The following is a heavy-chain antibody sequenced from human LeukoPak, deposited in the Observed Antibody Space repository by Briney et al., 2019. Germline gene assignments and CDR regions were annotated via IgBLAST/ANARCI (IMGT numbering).Heavy chain of an antibody. J-gene: IGHJ4*02. V-gene: IGHV4-39*07. CDR2: IYYSGST. Sequence: SETLSLTCTVSGGSISSSSYYWGWIRQPPGKGLEWIGSIYYSGSTYCNPSLKSRVTISVDTSKNQFSLKLSSVTAADTAVYYCARGGPDCSGGSCYSEREPYYFDYWGQGTLVTVSS. D-gene: IGHD2-15*01. CDR1: GGSISSSSYY. CDR3: ARGGPDCSGGSCYSEREPYYFDY.